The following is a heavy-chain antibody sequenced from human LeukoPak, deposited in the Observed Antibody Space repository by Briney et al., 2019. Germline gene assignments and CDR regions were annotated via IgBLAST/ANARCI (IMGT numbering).Heavy chain of an antibody. CDR3: AQGPERWRGGTYDMVS. CDR1: GFTFTTFA. CDR2: ICPIGGST. V-gene: IGHV3-23*01. Sequence: GGSLRLSCAASGFTFTTFAMCWGREAPGKGLDCGSAICPIGGSTYYTDSVKGRFTISRDNSKNTLYLHMNILRAEDTAVYYCAQGPERWRGGTYDMVSWGQGTLVTVSS. D-gene: IGHD3-10*01. J-gene: IGHJ5*02.